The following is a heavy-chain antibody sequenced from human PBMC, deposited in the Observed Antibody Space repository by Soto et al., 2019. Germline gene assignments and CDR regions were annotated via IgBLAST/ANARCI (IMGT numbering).Heavy chain of an antibody. CDR1: GYTFTSYG. J-gene: IGHJ6*03. CDR2: ISAYNGNT. Sequence: ASVKVSCKASGYTFTSYGISWVRQAPGQGLEWMGWISAYNGNTNYAQKLQGRVTMTTDTSTSTAYMELRSLRSDDTAVYYCARGRPVVVVVAATPGGHYMDVWGKGTTVTVSS. D-gene: IGHD2-15*01. V-gene: IGHV1-18*01. CDR3: ARGRPVVVVVAATPGGHYMDV.